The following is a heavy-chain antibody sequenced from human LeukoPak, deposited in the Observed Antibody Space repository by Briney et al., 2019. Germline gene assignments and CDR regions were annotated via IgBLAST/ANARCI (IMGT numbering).Heavy chain of an antibody. CDR2: TTNKANSYTT. Sequence: GGSLRLPCAASGFTFSDHFMDWVRQAPGKGLEWVGRTTNKANSYTTQYAASAKGRFTISRDDSKNSLYLQMNSLKTEDTAVYYCARSYSSGWYSDFWGQGTLVTVSS. CDR1: GFTFSDHF. CDR3: ARSYSSGWYSDF. D-gene: IGHD6-19*01. J-gene: IGHJ4*02. V-gene: IGHV3-72*01.